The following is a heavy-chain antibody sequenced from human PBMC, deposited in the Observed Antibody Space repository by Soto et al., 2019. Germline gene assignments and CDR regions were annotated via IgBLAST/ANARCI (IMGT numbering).Heavy chain of an antibody. D-gene: IGHD6-6*01. V-gene: IGHV1-18*01. CDR1: GYSFSTNG. CDR3: ARGASIAVRPSWFDP. Sequence: ASVKVSCKASGYSFSTNGVSWVRQAPGQGLEWMGRISAYNGNTNYAQNLQGRVTMTTDTSTSTAYMELRSLRSDDTAVYYCARGASIAVRPSWFDPWGQGTLVTVSS. J-gene: IGHJ5*02. CDR2: ISAYNGNT.